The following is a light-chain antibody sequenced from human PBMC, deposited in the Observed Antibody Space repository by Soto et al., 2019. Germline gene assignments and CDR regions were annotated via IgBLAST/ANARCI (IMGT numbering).Light chain of an antibody. CDR3: MQSTFLPLT. Sequence: VLSQTPLSLSVTPGQPASISCSSNQRLLHTDGKDHLYWFLKKPGKPPQLLIYEVSNRCSGVTERFNGSGSGTYFTLKISRLEAEDVGVYYRMQSTFLPLTFGGGTKVEIK. CDR2: EVS. V-gene: IGKV2D-29*01. CDR1: QRLLHTDGKDH. J-gene: IGKJ4*01.